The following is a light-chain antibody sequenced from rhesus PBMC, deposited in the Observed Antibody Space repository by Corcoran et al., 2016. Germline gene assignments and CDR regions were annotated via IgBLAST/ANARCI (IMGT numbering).Light chain of an antibody. CDR3: QQYNNSPLT. Sequence: DIQMTQSPSSLSASVGDTVTITCRASQGINNYLSWYQQKPGKAPKPLIYCATSLETGVPSRCSGSGSGTDYTLTISSLQPEDIATYYCQQYNNSPLTFGGGTKVEIK. CDR2: CAT. J-gene: IGKJ4*01. V-gene: IGKV1-66*01. CDR1: QGINNY.